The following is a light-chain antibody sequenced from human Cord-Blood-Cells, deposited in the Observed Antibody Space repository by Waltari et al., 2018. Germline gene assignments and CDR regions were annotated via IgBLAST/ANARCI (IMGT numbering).Light chain of an antibody. CDR3: QQRSNWPPLYS. J-gene: IGKJ2*03. CDR1: KSVSSY. CDR2: DAA. Sequence: IVLTQSPATLSLSPGERATLSCRASKSVSSYLAGYQQKPGQAPRLLIYDAANRATGIPARFSGSESETDCTLTISSLEPEDFAVYYCQQRSNWPPLYSFGQGTKLEIK. V-gene: IGKV3-11*01.